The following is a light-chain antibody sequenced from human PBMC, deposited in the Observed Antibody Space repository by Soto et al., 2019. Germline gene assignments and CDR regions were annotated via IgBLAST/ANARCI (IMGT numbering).Light chain of an antibody. Sequence: DILMTQSHASLAVSLGERATINCKSSQSLLSNKQNYLAWFQQKPGQPPKLLIYWASTRESGVPDRFSGSGSATDFTLTISSLQAEDVAVYYCQQYHSDPITFGQGTRLEIK. J-gene: IGKJ5*01. CDR2: WAS. CDR3: QQYHSDPIT. V-gene: IGKV4-1*01. CDR1: QSLLSNKQNY.